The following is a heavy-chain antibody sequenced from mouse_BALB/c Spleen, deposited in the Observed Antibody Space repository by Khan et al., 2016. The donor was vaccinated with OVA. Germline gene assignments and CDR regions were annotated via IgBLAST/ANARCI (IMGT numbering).Heavy chain of an antibody. CDR3: TREGVDGSSVAY. V-gene: IGHV1-69*02. Sequence: QVRLQQSGTELVRPGALVKLSCKASGYTFTNYWMNWVKQRPGQGLEWIGNIYPSDSYTNYNQKFKDKATLTVDKSSSIAYMQLSSPTSEDSAVYYGTREGVDGSSVAYWGQGTLVTVSA. CDR1: GYTFTNYW. D-gene: IGHD2-3*01. J-gene: IGHJ3*01. CDR2: IYPSDSYT.